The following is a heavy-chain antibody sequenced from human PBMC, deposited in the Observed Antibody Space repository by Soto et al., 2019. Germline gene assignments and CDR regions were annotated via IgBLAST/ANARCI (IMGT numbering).Heavy chain of an antibody. Sequence: PGGSLRLSCAASGFTFINDAMSWFRQARVKGLEWVSVIGGNGGTTYYADSVKGRFTISRDNSKNRLYLQMNSLRAEDTAAYYCAKDRSRFLEWLPRGVSPFDIWGQGTIVTVSS. D-gene: IGHD3-3*01. J-gene: IGHJ3*02. CDR1: GFTFINDA. CDR3: AKDRSRFLEWLPRGVSPFDI. CDR2: IGGNGGTT. V-gene: IGHV3-23*01.